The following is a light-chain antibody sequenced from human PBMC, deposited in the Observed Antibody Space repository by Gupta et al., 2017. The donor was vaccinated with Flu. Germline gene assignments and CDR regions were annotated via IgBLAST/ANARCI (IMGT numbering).Light chain of an antibody. CDR1: NIGSKS. Sequence: SYVLTPPPSVSVAPGQTAQTTSVGNNIGSKSVHWSQQKPGQAPVLVVYDVSFRPPRLPERFSGSNSGNTATLTITRVEAGDEADYYCQVWDSSSDHVVFGGGTKLTVL. J-gene: IGLJ2*01. CDR2: DVS. CDR3: QVWDSSSDHVV. V-gene: IGLV3-21*02.